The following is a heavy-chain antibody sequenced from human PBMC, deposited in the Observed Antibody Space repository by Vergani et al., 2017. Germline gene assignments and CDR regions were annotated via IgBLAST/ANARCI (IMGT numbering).Heavy chain of an antibody. CDR3: ANDXYDSSGYPQSAFDY. CDR1: GFTFSSYG. CDR2: IRYDGSNK. Sequence: QVQLVESGGGVVQPGGSLILSCAASGFTFSSYGMHWVRQAPGKGLEWVAFIRYDGSNKYYADSVKGRFTISRDNSKNTLYLQMNSLRAEDTAVYYCANDXYDSSGYPQSAFDYWGQGTLVTVSS. V-gene: IGHV3-30*02. J-gene: IGHJ4*02. D-gene: IGHD3-22*01.